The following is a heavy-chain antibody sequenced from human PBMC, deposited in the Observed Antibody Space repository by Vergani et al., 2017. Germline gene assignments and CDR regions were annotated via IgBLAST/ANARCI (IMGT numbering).Heavy chain of an antibody. J-gene: IGHJ5*02. CDR3: AMPHRSVVVPAAANWFDP. CDR1: GYTLTELS. Sequence: QVQLVQSGAEVKKPGASVKVSCKVSGYTLTELSMHWVRQAPGKGLEWMGGFDPEDGETIYAQKFQGRVTMTEDTSTDTADMELSSLRSEDTAVYYGAMPHRSVVVPAAANWFDPWGQGTLVTVSS. CDR2: FDPEDGET. V-gene: IGHV1-24*01. D-gene: IGHD2-2*01.